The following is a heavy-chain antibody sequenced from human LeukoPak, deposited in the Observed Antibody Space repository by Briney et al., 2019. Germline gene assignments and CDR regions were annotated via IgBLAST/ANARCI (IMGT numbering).Heavy chain of an antibody. CDR2: ISAYNGNT. Sequence: GASVKVSCKASGYTFTSYGISWVRQAPGQGLEWMGWISAYNGNTNYAQKLQGRVTMTTDTSTSTAYMELRSLRSDDTAVYYCARYLYDFWSGHWFDPWGQGTLVTVSS. V-gene: IGHV1-18*01. CDR1: GYTFTSYG. D-gene: IGHD3-3*01. CDR3: ARYLYDFWSGHWFDP. J-gene: IGHJ5*02.